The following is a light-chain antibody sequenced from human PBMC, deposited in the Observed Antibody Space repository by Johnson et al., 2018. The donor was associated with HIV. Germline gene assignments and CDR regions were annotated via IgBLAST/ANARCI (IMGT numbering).Light chain of an antibody. V-gene: IGLV1-51*02. CDR3: GAWDSSLTTYV. J-gene: IGLJ1*01. CDR2: EHS. Sequence: QSVLTQPPSVSAAPGQEVTISCSGSSSNIGNTYVSWYQQLPGTDPKLLIYEHSKRPSGIPDRFSGSQSGTSATLGITGLQTGDEADYYCGAWDSSLTTYVFGTGTTVTVL. CDR1: SSNIGNTY.